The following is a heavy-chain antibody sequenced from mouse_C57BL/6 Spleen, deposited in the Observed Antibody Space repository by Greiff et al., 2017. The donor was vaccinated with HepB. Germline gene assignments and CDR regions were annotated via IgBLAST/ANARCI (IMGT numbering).Heavy chain of an antibody. CDR1: GYSITSGYY. CDR2: ISYDGSN. V-gene: IGHV3-6*01. J-gene: IGHJ2*01. D-gene: IGHD2-2*01. CDR3: AREMVTPYYFDY. Sequence: EVQLQESGPGLVKPSQSLSLTCSVTGYSITSGYYWNWIRQFPGNKLEWMGYISYDGSNNYNPSLKNRISITRDTSKNQFFLKLNSVTTEDTATYYCAREMVTPYYFDYWGQGTTLTVSS.